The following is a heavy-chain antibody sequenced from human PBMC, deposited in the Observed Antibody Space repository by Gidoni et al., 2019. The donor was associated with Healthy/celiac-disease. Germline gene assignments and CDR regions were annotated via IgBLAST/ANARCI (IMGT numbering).Heavy chain of an antibody. D-gene: IGHD6-13*01. Sequence: EVQLLESGGGLVQPGGSLRLSCAASGFPFSSYAMSWVRQAPGKGLEWVSAIIGSGGSTYYADSVKGRFTISRDNSKNTLYLQMNSLRAEDTAVYYCAYRGIAAAGIQVYYYYGMDVWGQGTTVTVSS. J-gene: IGHJ6*02. V-gene: IGHV3-23*01. CDR1: GFPFSSYA. CDR2: IIGSGGST. CDR3: AYRGIAAAGIQVYYYYGMDV.